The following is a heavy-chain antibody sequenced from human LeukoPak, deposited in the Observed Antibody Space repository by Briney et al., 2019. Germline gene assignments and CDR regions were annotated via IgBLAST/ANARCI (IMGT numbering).Heavy chain of an antibody. V-gene: IGHV3-9*01. CDR1: GFTFDDFA. CDR3: AELGITMIGGV. Sequence: GGSLRLSCTASGFTFDDFAMHWVRQAPGKGLEWVSGISWSSETIGYANSVKGRFTISRDNAKNSLYLQMNSLRAEDTAVYYCAELGITMIGGVWGKGTTVTISS. J-gene: IGHJ6*04. CDR2: ISWSSETI. D-gene: IGHD3-10*02.